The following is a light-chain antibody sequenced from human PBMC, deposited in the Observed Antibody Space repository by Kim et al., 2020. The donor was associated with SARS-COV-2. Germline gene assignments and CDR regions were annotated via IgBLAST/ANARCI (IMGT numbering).Light chain of an antibody. CDR2: DAS. Sequence: GDRVTSTCRASQKISTCLAWYQQRPGKAPKVLIYDASKLQSGVPSRFSGSGSETEFTLTINGLQPDDFATYHCQQYKTYWTFGQGTKVDIK. CDR3: QQYKTYWT. J-gene: IGKJ1*01. CDR1: QKISTC. V-gene: IGKV1-5*01.